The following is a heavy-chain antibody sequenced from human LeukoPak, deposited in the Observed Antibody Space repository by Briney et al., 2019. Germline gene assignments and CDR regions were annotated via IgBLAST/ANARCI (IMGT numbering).Heavy chain of an antibody. CDR1: GFTFSSYS. CDR2: ISSSSSYI. V-gene: IGHV3-21*01. D-gene: IGHD3-10*01. CDR3: ARLSWAGIDY. Sequence: GGSLRLSCAASGFTFSSYSMNWVRQAPGKGLEWVSSISSSSSYIYYADSVKGRFTISRDNAKNSLYLQMDSLRAEDTAVYYCARLSWAGIDYWGQGTLVTVSS. J-gene: IGHJ4*02.